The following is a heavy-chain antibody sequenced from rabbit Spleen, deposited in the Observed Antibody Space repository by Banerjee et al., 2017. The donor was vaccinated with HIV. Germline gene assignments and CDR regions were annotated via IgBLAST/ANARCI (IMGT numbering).Heavy chain of an antibody. CDR2: INTGSSGST. CDR1: GFSFSNKVV. CDR3: ARDGSSTGSDLNL. D-gene: IGHD1-1*01. J-gene: IGHJ4*01. Sequence: QEQVVESGGGLVKPEGSLKLSCTASGFSFSNKVVMCWVRQAPGKGLEWIGCINTGSSGSTYYASWAKGRFTISKTSSTTVTLQMTSLTVADTATYFCARDGSSTGSDLNLWGQGTLVTVS. V-gene: IGHV1S45*01.